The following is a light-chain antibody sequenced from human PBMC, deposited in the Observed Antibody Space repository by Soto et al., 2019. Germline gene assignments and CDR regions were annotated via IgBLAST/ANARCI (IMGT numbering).Light chain of an antibody. CDR3: QTWDTGIRV. CDR1: SRHSNYA. CDR2: VNSDGSH. Sequence: QLVLTQSPSASASLGASVKLTCTLSSRHSNYAIAWHQQQPEKGPRYLMTVNSDGSHNKEDGIPDRFSGSRSGAERYLTISSLQSEDEADYYCQTWDTGIRVFGGGTKLTVL. J-gene: IGLJ3*02. V-gene: IGLV4-69*01.